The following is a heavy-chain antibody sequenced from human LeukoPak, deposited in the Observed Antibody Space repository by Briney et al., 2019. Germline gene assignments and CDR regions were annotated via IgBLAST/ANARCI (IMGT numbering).Heavy chain of an antibody. Sequence: GGSLRLSCAASGFTFSSYAMSWVRPAPGKGLDWVSAISGSGDTTYYVDSVKGRFTISRDNAKNTLYLQMNSLRAEDTAVYYCVRVRGAVAATPLEFDYWGQGTLVTVSS. V-gene: IGHV3-23*01. CDR1: GFTFSSYA. J-gene: IGHJ4*02. CDR3: VRVRGAVAATPLEFDY. D-gene: IGHD6-19*01. CDR2: ISGSGDTT.